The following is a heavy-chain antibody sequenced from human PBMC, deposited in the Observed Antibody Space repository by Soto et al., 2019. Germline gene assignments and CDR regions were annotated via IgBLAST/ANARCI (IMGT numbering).Heavy chain of an antibody. CDR2: ISPYTGNT. CDR3: VMVDNYVTPTPQDA. V-gene: IGHV1-18*01. D-gene: IGHD3-16*01. J-gene: IGHJ6*02. CDR1: GYIFVNYG. Sequence: QVQLVQPGDEVKKPGASVKVSCKASGYIFVNYGIAWVRQAPGQGLEWMGWISPYTGNTHSATKVQGRLTMTTDTSTSTAYMDLGSLTSDDTAVYYCVMVDNYVTPTPQDAWGQGTTVTVSS.